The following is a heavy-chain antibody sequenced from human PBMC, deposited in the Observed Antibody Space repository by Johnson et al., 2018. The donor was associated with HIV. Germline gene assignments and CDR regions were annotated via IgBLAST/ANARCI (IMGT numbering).Heavy chain of an antibody. CDR3: LIRDAFDI. CDR2: IGTAGDT. V-gene: IGHV3-13*01. D-gene: IGHD2-8*01. Sequence: VQLVESGGGVVQPGRSLRLSCAASGFTFSSYDMHWVRQATGKGLEWVSAIGTAGDTYYPGSVKGRFTISSDNSKNTLYLQMNSLRAEDTAVYYCLIRDAFDIWGQGTMVTVSS. CDR1: GFTFSSYD. J-gene: IGHJ3*02.